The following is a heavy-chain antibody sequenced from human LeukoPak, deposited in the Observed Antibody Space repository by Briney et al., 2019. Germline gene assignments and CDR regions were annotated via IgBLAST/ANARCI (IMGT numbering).Heavy chain of an antibody. CDR1: GFTFSSYS. CDR2: ISSSSSYI. CDR3: ERVGIAVAGSFDY. V-gene: IGHV3-21*01. J-gene: IGHJ4*02. D-gene: IGHD6-19*01. Sequence: GGSLRLSCAASGFTFSSYSMNWVRQAAGKGLEWVSSISSSSSYIYYADSVKGRFTISRDNAKNSLYLQMNSLRAEDTAVYYCERVGIAVAGSFDYWGQGTLVTVSS.